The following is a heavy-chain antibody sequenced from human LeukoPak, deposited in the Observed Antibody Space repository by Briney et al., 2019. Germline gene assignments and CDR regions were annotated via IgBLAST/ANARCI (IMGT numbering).Heavy chain of an antibody. CDR1: GFTFSSYS. CDR2: ISSSSSYI. V-gene: IGHV3-21*01. J-gene: IGHJ4*02. CDR3: EGTKYSYGFFYFDY. D-gene: IGHD5-18*01. Sequence: GGSLRLSCAASGFTFSSYSMNWVRQAPGKGLEWVSSISSSSSYIYYADSVKGRFTISRANAKNSLYLQMNSLRAEDTAVYYCEGTKYSYGFFYFDYWGQGTLVTVSS.